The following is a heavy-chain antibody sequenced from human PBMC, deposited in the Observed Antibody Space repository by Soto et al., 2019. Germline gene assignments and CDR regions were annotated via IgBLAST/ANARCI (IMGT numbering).Heavy chain of an antibody. D-gene: IGHD1-1*01. J-gene: IGHJ3*01. V-gene: IGHV1-8*01. CDR2: MNPNTGNT. CDR1: GYTFSKYD. CDR3: AKGMEFGVWTDGFDV. Sequence: ASVKVSCKASGYTFSKYDINWVRQASGQGLEWMGWMNPNTGNTGYAQKFQGRVTLTRNASINTAYMELSSLRSDDAAVYYCAKGMEFGVWTDGFDVWGQGTQVTVSS.